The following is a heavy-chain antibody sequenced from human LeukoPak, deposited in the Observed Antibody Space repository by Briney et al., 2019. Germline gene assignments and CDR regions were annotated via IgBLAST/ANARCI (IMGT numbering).Heavy chain of an antibody. Sequence: PGGSLRLSCATSGFTFSSYWLSWVRQTPGKGLEWVAHINQDGSEKYYVDSVKGRFTISRDNAKNSLYLQMNSLRADDTAVYFCAREREGSSWFDFWGQGTLVTVSS. CDR1: GFTFSSYW. D-gene: IGHD6-13*01. CDR2: INQDGSEK. V-gene: IGHV3-7*04. J-gene: IGHJ5*01. CDR3: AREREGSSWFDF.